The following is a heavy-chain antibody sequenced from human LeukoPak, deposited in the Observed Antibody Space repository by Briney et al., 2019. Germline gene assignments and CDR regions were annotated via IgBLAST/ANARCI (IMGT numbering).Heavy chain of an antibody. CDR3: AKEHARRWLQSEFDY. CDR2: ISGSGGST. V-gene: IGHV3-23*01. J-gene: IGHJ4*02. Sequence: GRSLRLSCAASGFTFSSYAMSWVRQAPGKGLEWVSAISGSGGSTYYADSVKGRFTISRDNSKNTLYLQMNSLRAEDTAVYYCAKEHARRWLQSEFDYWGQGTLVTVSS. D-gene: IGHD5-24*01. CDR1: GFTFSSYA.